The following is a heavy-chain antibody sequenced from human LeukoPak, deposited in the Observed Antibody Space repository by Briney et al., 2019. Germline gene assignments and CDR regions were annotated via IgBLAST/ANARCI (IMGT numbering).Heavy chain of an antibody. Sequence: ALRLSCAASGFTFDDYAMHWVRQAPGKGLEWVSGISWNSGSIGYADSVKGRFTISRDNAKNSLYLQMNSPRAEDTALYYCAKARGQWLYDAFDIWGQGTMVTVSS. CDR2: ISWNSGSI. CDR1: GFTFDDYA. V-gene: IGHV3-9*01. J-gene: IGHJ3*02. D-gene: IGHD3-22*01. CDR3: AKARGQWLYDAFDI.